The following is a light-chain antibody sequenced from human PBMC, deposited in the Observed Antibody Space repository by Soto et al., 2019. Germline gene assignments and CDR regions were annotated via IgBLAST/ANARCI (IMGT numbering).Light chain of an antibody. CDR3: QSYDSSLSHVV. CDR2: GDN. Sequence: QSVLTQPPSVSGAPGQRVTIPCTGSSSNIGSYYDVHWYQQLPGTDPKLLIYGDNNRPSGVPDRFSGSKSGTSASLAITGLQAEDEADYYCQSYDSSLSHVVFGGGTKLTVL. J-gene: IGLJ2*01. CDR1: SSNIGSYYD. V-gene: IGLV1-40*01.